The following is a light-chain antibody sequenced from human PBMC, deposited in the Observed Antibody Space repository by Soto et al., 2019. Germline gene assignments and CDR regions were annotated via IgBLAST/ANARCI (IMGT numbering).Light chain of an antibody. Sequence: DIQVTQSPATLSASVGDTDSITCRASQSVLTWLAWYQQKPGKAPNLLIYKASRLRDGVPSRFSGSGSGTDFTLTISSLQPDDFASYFCKHYFSYPYAFGQGTKLEI. V-gene: IGKV1-5*03. CDR2: KAS. CDR3: KHYFSYPYA. J-gene: IGKJ2*01. CDR1: QSVLTW.